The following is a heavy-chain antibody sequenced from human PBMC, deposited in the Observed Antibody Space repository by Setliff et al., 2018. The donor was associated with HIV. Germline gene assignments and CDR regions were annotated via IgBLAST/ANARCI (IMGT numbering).Heavy chain of an antibody. V-gene: IGHV4-4*07. J-gene: IGHJ5*02. CDR1: GGSFNNYH. Sequence: PSETLSLTCTVSGGSFNNYHWSWIRQPAGKGLEWIGRIYDSGATNYKPSLKSRVTKSIDKSNNQFSLYLTSVTAADTAIYYCARDRHYYGSGSYGPWGQGILVTVSS. CDR2: IYDSGAT. CDR3: ARDRHYYGSGSYGP. D-gene: IGHD3-10*01.